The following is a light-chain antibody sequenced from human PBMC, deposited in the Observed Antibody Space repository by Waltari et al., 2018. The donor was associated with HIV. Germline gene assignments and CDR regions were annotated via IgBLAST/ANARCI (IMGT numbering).Light chain of an antibody. J-gene: IGLJ3*02. CDR2: EDN. CDR3: QSYGSGNWV. V-gene: IGLV6-57*03. CDR1: SGGIATTY. Sequence: NFVLTQPHSVSESPGKTVAISCTRISGGIATTYVQWYQQRPGSAPTTVIYEDNQRPSGVPDRFSGSIDRSSNSASLTIAGLKTEDEADYYCQSYGSGNWVFGGGTKLTVL.